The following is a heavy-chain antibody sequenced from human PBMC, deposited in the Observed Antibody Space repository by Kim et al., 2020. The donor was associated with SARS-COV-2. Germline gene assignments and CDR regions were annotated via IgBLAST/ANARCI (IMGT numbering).Heavy chain of an antibody. CDR2: IIPIFGTA. CDR3: ARDGDGNGDYGSGWFDP. V-gene: IGHV1-69*13. Sequence: SVKVSCKASGGTFSSYAISWVRQAPGQGLEWMGGIIPIFGTANYAQKFQGRVTITADESTSTAYMELSSLRSEDTAVYYCARDGDGNGDYGSGWFDPWGQGTLVTVSS. CDR1: GGTFSSYA. J-gene: IGHJ5*02. D-gene: IGHD4-17*01.